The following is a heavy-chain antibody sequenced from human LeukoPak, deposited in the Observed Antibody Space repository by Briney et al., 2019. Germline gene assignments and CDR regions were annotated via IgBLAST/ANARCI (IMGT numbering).Heavy chain of an antibody. D-gene: IGHD6-13*01. CDR2: IYYSGST. Sequence: SETLSLTCTVSGGSISSYYWSWIRQPPGKGLEWIGYIYYSGSTNYNPSLKSRVTISVDTSKNQFSLKLSSVTAADTAVYYCAREVKNSSSWSNDAFDIWGQGTMVTVSS. CDR3: AREVKNSSSWSNDAFDI. CDR1: GGSISSYY. V-gene: IGHV4-59*01. J-gene: IGHJ3*02.